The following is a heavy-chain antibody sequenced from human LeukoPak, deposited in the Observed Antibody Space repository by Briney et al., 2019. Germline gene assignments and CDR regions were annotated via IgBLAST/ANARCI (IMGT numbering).Heavy chain of an antibody. CDR1: GFTFSSYG. J-gene: IGHJ4*02. Sequence: GGSLRLSCAASGFTFSSYGMHWVRQAPGQGLGWVAAISYDGSNKYYADSVKGRFTISRDNSKNTLYLQMNSLRAEDTAVYYCAKDLADYYDSSGYIDYWGQGTLVTVSS. CDR2: ISYDGSNK. CDR3: AKDLADYYDSSGYIDY. V-gene: IGHV3-30*18. D-gene: IGHD3-22*01.